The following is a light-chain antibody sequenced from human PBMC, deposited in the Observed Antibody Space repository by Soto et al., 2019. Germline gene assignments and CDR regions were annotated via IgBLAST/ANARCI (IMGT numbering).Light chain of an antibody. CDR2: VEGTGGY. CDR1: SGHSNYI. Sequence: QSVLTQSSSASASLGSSVKLTCTLSSGHSNYIIAWHQQQPGKAPRYLMKVEGTGGYNKGSGVPDRFSGSSSGAARYLTISNRQCEDEAEYYCEAWDTNTHWVFGGGTKLTVL. J-gene: IGLJ3*02. CDR3: EAWDTNTHWV. V-gene: IGLV4-60*02.